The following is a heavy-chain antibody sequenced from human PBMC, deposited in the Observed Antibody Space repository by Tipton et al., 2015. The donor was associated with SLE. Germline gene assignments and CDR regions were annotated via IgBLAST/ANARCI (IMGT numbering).Heavy chain of an antibody. D-gene: IGHD6-19*01. J-gene: IGHJ2*01. Sequence: SLRLSCAASGFTFSSYWMHWVRQAPGKGLEWVAVISYDGSNKYYADSVKGRFTISRDNSKNTLYLQMNSLRAEDTAVYYCATTVDGSGWNWYFDLWGRGTLVTVSS. V-gene: IGHV3-30-3*01. CDR3: ATTVDGSGWNWYFDL. CDR1: GFTFSSYW. CDR2: ISYDGSNK.